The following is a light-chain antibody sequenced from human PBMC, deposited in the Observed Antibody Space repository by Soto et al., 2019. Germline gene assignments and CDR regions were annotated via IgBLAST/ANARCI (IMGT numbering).Light chain of an antibody. V-gene: IGKV3-20*01. CDR2: GAS. Sequence: EIGFTQSPSTLSLSPGERATLSCRASQSVSSYLAWYQQKPGQAPRLLIYGASSRATGIPDRFSGSGSGTDFTLTISRLEPEDFAVYYCQQYGSSSRTFGQGTKVDIK. CDR1: QSVSSY. J-gene: IGKJ1*01. CDR3: QQYGSSSRT.